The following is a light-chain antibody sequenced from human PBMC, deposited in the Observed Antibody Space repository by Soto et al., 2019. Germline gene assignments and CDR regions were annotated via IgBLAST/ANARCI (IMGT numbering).Light chain of an antibody. Sequence: QSALTQPPSASGSPGQSVTISCTGTSSDVGGYNYVSWYQQHPGKAPKLMIYEASKRPSGVPDRFSGSKSGNTASLTVSGLQAEDEADYYCSSYAGSNNSLYVFGTGTKLTVL. CDR1: SSDVGGYNY. CDR3: SSYAGSNNSLYV. V-gene: IGLV2-8*01. J-gene: IGLJ1*01. CDR2: EAS.